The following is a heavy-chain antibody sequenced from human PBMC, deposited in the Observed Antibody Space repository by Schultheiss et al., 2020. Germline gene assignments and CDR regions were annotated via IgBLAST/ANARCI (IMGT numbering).Heavy chain of an antibody. CDR3: ARDFESSGYADY. V-gene: IGHV4-31*03. Sequence: TLSLTCTVSGGSISSGGYYWSWIRQHPGKGLEWIGYIYYSGSTYYNPSLKSRVTISVDTSKNQFSLKLSSVTAADTAVYYCARDFESSGYADYWGQGTLVTVSS. CDR2: IYYSGST. J-gene: IGHJ4*02. CDR1: GGSISSGGYY. D-gene: IGHD3-22*01.